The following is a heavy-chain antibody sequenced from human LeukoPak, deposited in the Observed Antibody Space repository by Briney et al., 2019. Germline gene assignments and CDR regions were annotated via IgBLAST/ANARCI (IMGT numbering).Heavy chain of an antibody. Sequence: GRSLRLSCAASGFTFSSYGMHWVRRAPGKGLEWVAVIWYDGSNKYYADSVKGRFTISRDNSKNTLYLQMNSLRAEDTAVYYCARDSTSPFDYWGQGTLVTVSS. CDR1: GFTFSSYG. D-gene: IGHD3-3*02. V-gene: IGHV3-33*01. CDR2: IWYDGSNK. CDR3: ARDSTSPFDY. J-gene: IGHJ4*02.